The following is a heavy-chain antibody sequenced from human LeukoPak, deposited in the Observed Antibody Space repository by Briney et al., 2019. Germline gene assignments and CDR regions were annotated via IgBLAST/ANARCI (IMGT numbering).Heavy chain of an antibody. CDR2: IKNKNSGRTT. Sequence: NPGGSLRLSCAASGFIFPNAWMHWVRQAPGKGLEWVGRIKNKNSGRTTNYIAPVKGRFTISRDDSRNTLYLEMDNLKTDDTAIYYCVTDGGLLSYYFTYWGQGALVTVSS. D-gene: IGHD3-10*01. CDR1: GFIFPNAW. V-gene: IGHV3-15*01. CDR3: VTDGGLLSYYFTY. J-gene: IGHJ4*02.